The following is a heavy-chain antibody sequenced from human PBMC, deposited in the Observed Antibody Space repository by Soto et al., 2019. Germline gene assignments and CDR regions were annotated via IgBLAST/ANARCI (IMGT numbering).Heavy chain of an antibody. CDR1: GFSFDDYG. J-gene: IGHJ4*02. Sequence: EVQLVESGGGSVQPGRSLRLSCAASGFSFDDYGMHWVRQGPGKGLEWVSGISWNSGDIYYADSVKGRFTMSRDNAKRSLYLQMNSLRTEDTALYYLAKDNDLDRDGPFDYWGQGILVRVSS. CDR3: AKDNDLDRDGPFDY. V-gene: IGHV3-9*01. CDR2: ISWNSGDI. D-gene: IGHD2-2*03.